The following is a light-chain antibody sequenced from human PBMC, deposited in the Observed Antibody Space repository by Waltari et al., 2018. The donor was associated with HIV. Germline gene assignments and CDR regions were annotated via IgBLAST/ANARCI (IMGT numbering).Light chain of an antibody. J-gene: IGLJ1*01. CDR3: HSADSTVTYPDV. V-gene: IGLV3-25*03. Sequence: SYELTQPPSVSVSPGQTARITCSGDALPKQSAYWYQQKPGQAPVLVLDKDNERPSGIPERFSGSSSGTTVTLTISGVQTEDEADYYCHSADSTVTYPDVFGPWTKVTVL. CDR2: KDN. CDR1: ALPKQS.